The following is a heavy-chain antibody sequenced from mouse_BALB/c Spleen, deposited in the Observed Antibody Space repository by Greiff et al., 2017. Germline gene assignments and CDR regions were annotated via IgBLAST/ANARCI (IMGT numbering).Heavy chain of an antibody. Sequence: VQLQQPGAELVRPGASVKLSCKASGYTFTSYWINWVKQRPGQGLEWIGNIYPSDSYTNYNQKFKDKATLTVDKSSSTAYMQLSSPTSEDSAVYYCTTAYYGNYVYYWGQGTTLTVSS. V-gene: IGHV1-69*02. D-gene: IGHD2-10*01. CDR3: TTAYYGNYVYY. J-gene: IGHJ2*01. CDR1: GYTFTSYW. CDR2: IYPSDSYT.